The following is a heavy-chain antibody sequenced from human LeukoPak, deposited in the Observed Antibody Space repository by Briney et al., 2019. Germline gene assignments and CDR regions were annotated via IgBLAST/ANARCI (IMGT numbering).Heavy chain of an antibody. V-gene: IGHV3-21*01. Sequence: PGGSLRLSCAASGFTFSSYSMNWVRQAPGKGLEWVSSISSSSSYIYYADSVKGRFTISRDNAKNSLYLQMNSLRAEDTAVYYCARHPFTDGVTTLTVDYWGQGTLVTVSS. CDR3: ARHPFTDGVTTLTVDY. CDR1: GFTFSSYS. J-gene: IGHJ4*02. CDR2: ISSSSSYI. D-gene: IGHD4-17*01.